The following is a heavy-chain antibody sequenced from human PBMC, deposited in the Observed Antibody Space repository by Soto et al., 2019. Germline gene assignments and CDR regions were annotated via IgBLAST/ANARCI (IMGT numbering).Heavy chain of an antibody. CDR3: ARLPIVGAPHTWGDY. Sequence: QVQLVESGGGVVQPGGSLRLSCAASGFTFSSYAMHWVRQAPGKGLEWVAVISYDGSNKYYADSVKGRFTISRDNSKNTLYLQMNSLRAEDTAVYYCARLPIVGAPHTWGDYWGQGTLVTVSS. D-gene: IGHD1-26*01. CDR2: ISYDGSNK. CDR1: GFTFSSYA. V-gene: IGHV3-30-3*01. J-gene: IGHJ4*02.